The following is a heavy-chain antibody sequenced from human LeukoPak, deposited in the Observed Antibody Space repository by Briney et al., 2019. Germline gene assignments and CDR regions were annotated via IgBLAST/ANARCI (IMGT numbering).Heavy chain of an antibody. CDR2: ISYDGSNK. Sequence: GGSLRLSCAASGFTFSSNAMHWVRQAPGKGLEWVAVISYDGSNKYYADSVKGRFTISRDNSKNTLYLQMNSLRAEDTAVYYCAKVRVSGYYYTPIDYWGQGTLVTVSS. D-gene: IGHD3-22*01. J-gene: IGHJ4*02. CDR1: GFTFSSNA. V-gene: IGHV3-30-3*01. CDR3: AKVRVSGYYYTPIDY.